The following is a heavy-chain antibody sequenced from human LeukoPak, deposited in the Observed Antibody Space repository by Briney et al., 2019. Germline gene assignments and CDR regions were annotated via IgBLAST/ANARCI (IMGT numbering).Heavy chain of an antibody. Sequence: PSETLSLACTVSGGSISSSSYYWGWIRQPPGKGLEWIGSIYYSGSTYYNPSLKSRVTISVDTSKNQFSLKLSSVTAADTAVYYCARVLGGWPFDYWGQGTLVTVSS. J-gene: IGHJ4*02. CDR1: GGSISSSSYY. CDR2: IYYSGST. CDR3: ARVLGGWPFDY. V-gene: IGHV4-39*07. D-gene: IGHD3-16*01.